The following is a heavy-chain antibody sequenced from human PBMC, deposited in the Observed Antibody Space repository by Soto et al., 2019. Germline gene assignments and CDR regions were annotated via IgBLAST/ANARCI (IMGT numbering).Heavy chain of an antibody. J-gene: IGHJ5*01. CDR2: ISYDGSKN. V-gene: IGHV3-30-3*01. CDR1: GFTFSSYA. D-gene: IGHD2-2*01. Sequence: GGSLRLSCAASGFTFSSYAMQWVRQAPGKGLEWVSLISYDGSKNYYADSVQGRFTISRDDSKNTLYLQMNSLRADDTAVYYCARIVGPVAYCDSNSCSENNWFDSWGQGTLVTVSS. CDR3: ARIVGPVAYCDSNSCSENNWFDS.